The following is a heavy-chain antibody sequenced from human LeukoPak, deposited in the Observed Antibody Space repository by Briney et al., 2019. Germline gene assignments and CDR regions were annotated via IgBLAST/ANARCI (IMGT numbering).Heavy chain of an antibody. Sequence: ASVKVSCKASGYTFTGYYLHWVRQAPGQGLEWLGWINPNSGGTNYAQNFQGRVTMTSDTSITTAYMELSRLRSDDTAVYYCARGQFGGVMRNYYYYYMDVWGKGTTVTVSS. CDR3: ARGQFGGVMRNYYYYYMDV. CDR1: GYTFTGYY. V-gene: IGHV1-2*02. D-gene: IGHD3-16*01. J-gene: IGHJ6*03. CDR2: INPNSGGT.